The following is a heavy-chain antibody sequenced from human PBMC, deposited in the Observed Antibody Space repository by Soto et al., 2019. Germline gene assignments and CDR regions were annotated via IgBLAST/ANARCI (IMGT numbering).Heavy chain of an antibody. Sequence: ELQLVESGGGFVQPGGSLRLSCAASGFTFTSHLMHWVRQSPGKGLVWVSRIKSDGSSTIYADSVKGRFTFSRDNVKNALYLQMNRRRADDTAVYYCARELTRTGGSCESWGQGTLVTVSS. D-gene: IGHD3-9*01. CDR3: ARELTRTGGSCES. J-gene: IGHJ5*02. CDR1: GFTFTSHL. CDR2: IKSDGSST. V-gene: IGHV3-74*01.